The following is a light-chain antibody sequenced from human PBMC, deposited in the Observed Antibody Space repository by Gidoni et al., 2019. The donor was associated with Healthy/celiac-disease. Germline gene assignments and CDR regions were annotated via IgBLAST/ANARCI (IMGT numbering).Light chain of an antibody. CDR2: EVS. J-gene: IGLJ2*01. CDR3: SSYAGSNNEV. CDR1: SSDVGGYNY. Sequence: QSALTQPPSASGSHGQSVTSSCTGTSSDVGGYNYVAWYQQHPGKAPKLMIYEVSQRPSGCPARFSGSKSGNTASLTVSGLQAEDEADYYCSSYAGSNNEVFGGGTKLTVL. V-gene: IGLV2-8*01.